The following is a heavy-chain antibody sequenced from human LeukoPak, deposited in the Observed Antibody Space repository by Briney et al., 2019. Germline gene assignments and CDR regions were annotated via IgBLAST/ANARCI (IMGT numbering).Heavy chain of an antibody. CDR3: ASGAPHYDSSGYYYGDIDY. J-gene: IGHJ4*02. CDR1: GGSISSYY. D-gene: IGHD3-22*01. Sequence: SETLSLTCTVSGGSISSYYWSWIRQPPGKGLEWIGYIYYSGSTNYNPSLKSRVTISVDTSKNQFSLKLSSVTAADTAVYYCASGAPHYDSSGYYYGDIDYWGQGTLVTVSS. CDR2: IYYSGST. V-gene: IGHV4-59*01.